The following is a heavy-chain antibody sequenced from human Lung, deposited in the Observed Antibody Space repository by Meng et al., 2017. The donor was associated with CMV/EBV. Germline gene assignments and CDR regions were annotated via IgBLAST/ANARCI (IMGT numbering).Heavy chain of an antibody. CDR2: IDWDDDK. CDR1: GFSLSTSGMR. J-gene: IGHJ4*02. CDR3: ARIRDGDHWYFDY. Sequence: SGXXLVXPTQTLTLTCTFAGFSLSTSGMRVSWIRQPPGKALEWLARIDWDDDKFYSTSLKTRLTISKDTSKNQVVLTMTNMDPVDTATYYCARIRDGDHWYFDYWXQGTXVTVSS. D-gene: IGHD4-17*01. V-gene: IGHV2-70D*14.